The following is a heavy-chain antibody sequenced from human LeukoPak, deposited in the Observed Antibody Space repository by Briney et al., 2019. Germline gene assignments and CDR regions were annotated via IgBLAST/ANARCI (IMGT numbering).Heavy chain of an antibody. CDR2: INWNGGTI. J-gene: IGHJ4*02. Sequence: PGGSPRLSCAASGFSFDDYAMHWVRQAPGKGLEWVSGINWNGGTIGYAESVKGRFTISRDNAKNSLYLQMNSLRAEDTAVYYCARAPREWLLGYYFDYWGQGTLVTVSS. V-gene: IGHV3-9*01. CDR1: GFSFDDYA. CDR3: ARAPREWLLGYYFDY. D-gene: IGHD3-3*01.